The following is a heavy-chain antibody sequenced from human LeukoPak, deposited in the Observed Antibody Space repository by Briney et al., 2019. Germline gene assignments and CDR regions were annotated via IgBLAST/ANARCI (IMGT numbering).Heavy chain of an antibody. CDR3: ARDVDTAMATVH. Sequence: PGGSLRLSCAASGFTFSTYWMSWVRQAPGKGLEWVASIKEDGSEKNFEDSVKGRFTISRDNAKNSLYLQMNSLRAEDTAVYYCARDVDTAMATVHWGQGTLVTVSS. CDR2: IKEDGSEK. D-gene: IGHD5-18*01. J-gene: IGHJ4*02. V-gene: IGHV3-7*01. CDR1: GFTFSTYW.